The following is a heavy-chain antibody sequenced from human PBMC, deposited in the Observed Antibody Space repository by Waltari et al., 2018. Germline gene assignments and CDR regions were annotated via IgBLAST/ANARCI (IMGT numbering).Heavy chain of an antibody. CDR3: ARGAGWLSDH. D-gene: IGHD6-19*01. V-gene: IGHV3-7*01. CDR2: INQDGSEK. CDR1: GFTFSGRW. J-gene: IGHJ5*02. Sequence: EVQLVESGGGLLQPGGSLRLSCAASGFTFSGRWMSWVRQAPGKGRGGGANINQDGSEKFYGDSGNGRFTISRDTAKSSLFLQMSGLRADDTAVYYCARGAGWLSDHWGQGTVVTVSS.